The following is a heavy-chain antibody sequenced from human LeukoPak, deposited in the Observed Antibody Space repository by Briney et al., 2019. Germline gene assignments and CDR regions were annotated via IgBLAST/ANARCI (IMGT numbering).Heavy chain of an antibody. Sequence: PSETLSLTYTVSGGSISSSSYYWGWIRQPPGKGLEWIGSIYYSGSTYYNPSLTSRVTISVDTSKNQFSLKLSSVTAADTAVYYCAKDKAGDLDYWGQGTLVTVSS. D-gene: IGHD3-10*01. V-gene: IGHV4-39*02. CDR3: AKDKAGDLDY. J-gene: IGHJ4*02. CDR1: GGSISSSSYY. CDR2: IYYSGST.